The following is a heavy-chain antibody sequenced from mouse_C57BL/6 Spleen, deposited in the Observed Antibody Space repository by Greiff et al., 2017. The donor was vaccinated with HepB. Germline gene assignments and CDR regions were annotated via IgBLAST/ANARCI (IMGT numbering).Heavy chain of an antibody. CDR3: ARKGGNPYYFDY. D-gene: IGHD1-1*01. Sequence: QVQLQQPGAELVKPGASVKLSCKASGYTFTSYWMQWVKQRPGQGLEWIGEIDPSDSYTNYNRKFKGKATLTVDTSSSTAYMQLSSLTSEDSAVYYCARKGGNPYYFDYWGQGTTLTVSS. J-gene: IGHJ2*01. V-gene: IGHV1-50*01. CDR2: IDPSDSYT. CDR1: GYTFTSYW.